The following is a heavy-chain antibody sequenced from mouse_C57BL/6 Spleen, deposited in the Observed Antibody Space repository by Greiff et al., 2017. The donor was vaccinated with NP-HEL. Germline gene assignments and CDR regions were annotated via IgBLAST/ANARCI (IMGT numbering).Heavy chain of an antibody. CDR1: GFTFSSYA. CDR2: ISDGGSYT. D-gene: IGHD2-4*01. CDR3: AREGYDYDRGDFDY. J-gene: IGHJ2*01. V-gene: IGHV5-4*01. Sequence: EVKLVESGGGLVKPGGSLKLSCAASGFTFSSYAMSWVRQTPEKRLEWVATISDGGSYTYYPDNVKGRFTISRDNAKNNLYLQMSHLKSEDTAMYYCAREGYDYDRGDFDYWGQGTTLTVSS.